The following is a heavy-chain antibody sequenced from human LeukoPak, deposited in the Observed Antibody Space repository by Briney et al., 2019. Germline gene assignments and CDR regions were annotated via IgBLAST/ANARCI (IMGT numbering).Heavy chain of an antibody. D-gene: IGHD3-22*01. CDR2: INAGNGNT. V-gene: IGHV1-3*01. J-gene: IGHJ5*02. Sequence: ASVTVSCKASGYTFTSYAMHWVRQAPGQRLEWMGWINAGNGNTKYSQKFQGRVTITRDTSASTAYMELSSLRSEDTAVYYCARDQNPMIVVVSWFDPWGQGTLVTVSS. CDR3: ARDQNPMIVVVSWFDP. CDR1: GYTFTSYA.